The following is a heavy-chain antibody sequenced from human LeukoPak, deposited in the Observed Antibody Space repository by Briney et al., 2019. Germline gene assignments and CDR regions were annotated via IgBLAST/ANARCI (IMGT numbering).Heavy chain of an antibody. CDR2: ISGSGGST. CDR3: AKGYSTWELQFDY. Sequence: GGSLRLSCAASGFTFSSYAMSWVRQAPGKGLEGVSAISGSGGSTYYADSVKGRFTISRENSKNTLYLQMNSLRAEDTAVYYCAKGYSTWELQFDYWGQGTLVTVSS. J-gene: IGHJ4*02. D-gene: IGHD1-26*01. CDR1: GFTFSSYA. V-gene: IGHV3-23*01.